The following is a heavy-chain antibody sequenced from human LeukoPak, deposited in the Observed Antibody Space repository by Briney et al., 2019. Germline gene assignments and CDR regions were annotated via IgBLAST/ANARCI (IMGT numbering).Heavy chain of an antibody. Sequence: SETLSLTCAVYGGSFSGYYWSWIRQPPGKGLEWIGEINHSGSTNYNPSLKSRVTISVDTSKNQFSLKLSSVTAADTAVYYCARGHVVVVPAAIVYYYYYMDVWGKGTTVTVSS. D-gene: IGHD2-2*02. J-gene: IGHJ6*03. CDR1: GGSFSGYY. CDR3: ARGHVVVVPAAIVYYYYYMDV. CDR2: INHSGST. V-gene: IGHV4-34*01.